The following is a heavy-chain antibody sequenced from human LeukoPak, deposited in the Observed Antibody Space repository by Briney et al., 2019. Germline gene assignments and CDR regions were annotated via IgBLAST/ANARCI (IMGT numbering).Heavy chain of an antibody. CDR1: GFTFSSYS. CDR2: ISSSSSTI. CDR3: AKAPRYFDWLLNY. V-gene: IGHV3-48*04. Sequence: PGGSLRLSCAASGFTFSSYSMNWVRQAPGKGLEGVSYISSSSSTIYYADSVKGRFTISRDNAKNSLYLQMNSLRAEDTAVYYCAKAPRYFDWLLNYWGQGTLVTVSS. D-gene: IGHD3-9*01. J-gene: IGHJ4*02.